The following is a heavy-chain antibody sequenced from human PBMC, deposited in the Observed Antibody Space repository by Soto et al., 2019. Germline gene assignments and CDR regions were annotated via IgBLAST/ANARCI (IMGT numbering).Heavy chain of an antibody. V-gene: IGHV3-23*01. CDR1: GFTFSSYA. Sequence: GGSLRLSCAASGFTFSSYAMSWVRQAPGKGLEWVSAISGSGGSTYYADSVKGRFTISRDNSKNTLYLQMNSLRAEDTAVYYCAKGDCSGGSCYSYYYGMDVWGQGTTVTVSS. J-gene: IGHJ6*02. D-gene: IGHD2-15*01. CDR3: AKGDCSGGSCYSYYYGMDV. CDR2: ISGSGGST.